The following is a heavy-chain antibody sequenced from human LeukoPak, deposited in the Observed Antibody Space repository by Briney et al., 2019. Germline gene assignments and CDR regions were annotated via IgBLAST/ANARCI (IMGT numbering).Heavy chain of an antibody. Sequence: PSQTLSLTCTLSVGSISSGDYYWSWIRQPPGKCLEWSGYIYYSGSTYYNPSLKKRVTISVDTSKNQFSLKLSSVTAAHTAVYYCASMMDILTGYSHAFDIWGQGTMVTVSS. CDR3: ASMMDILTGYSHAFDI. D-gene: IGHD3-9*01. J-gene: IGHJ3*02. CDR2: IYYSGST. CDR1: VGSISSGDYY. V-gene: IGHV4-30-4*01.